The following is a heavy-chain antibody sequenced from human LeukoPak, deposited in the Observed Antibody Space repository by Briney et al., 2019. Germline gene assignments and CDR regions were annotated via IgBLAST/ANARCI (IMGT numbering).Heavy chain of an antibody. D-gene: IGHD1-26*01. CDR1: GFTFSSYS. J-gene: IGHJ4*02. CDR2: INNNGGAK. Sequence: GGSLRISCSASGFTFSSYSMDWVRQAPGKGPEYVSGINNNGGAKQYVDSVKGRFTISRDNSKNTVYLQMSSLRPEDTAVYYCVKAKVGATFDSWGQGTLVTVSS. V-gene: IGHV3-64D*06. CDR3: VKAKVGATFDS.